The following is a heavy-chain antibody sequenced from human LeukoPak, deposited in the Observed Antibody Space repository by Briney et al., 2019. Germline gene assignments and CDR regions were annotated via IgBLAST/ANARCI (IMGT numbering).Heavy chain of an antibody. CDR2: IKSKTDGGTT. CDR1: GFTFSNAW. J-gene: IGHJ1*01. Sequence: GGSLRLSCAASGFTFSNAWMSWVRQAPGKGLEWVGRIKSKTDGGTTDYAAPVKGRFTISRDDSKNTLYLQMNSLKTEDTAVYYCTTGSYYDFYGYFQHWGQGTLATVSS. CDR3: TTGSYYDFYGYFQH. V-gene: IGHV3-15*01. D-gene: IGHD3-3*01.